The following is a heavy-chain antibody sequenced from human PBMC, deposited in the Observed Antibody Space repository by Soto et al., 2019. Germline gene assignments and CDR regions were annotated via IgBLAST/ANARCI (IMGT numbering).Heavy chain of an antibody. J-gene: IGHJ2*01. CDR2: IYYSGST. D-gene: IGHD2-8*01. Sequence: SETLSLTCTVSGGSISSYYWSWIRQPPGKGLEWIGYIYYSGSTNYNPSLKSRVTMSVDTSKNQFSLQLSSVTAADTAVYCCANINWYLDLWGRGTLVTVSS. V-gene: IGHV4-59*01. CDR3: ANINWYLDL. CDR1: GGSISSYY.